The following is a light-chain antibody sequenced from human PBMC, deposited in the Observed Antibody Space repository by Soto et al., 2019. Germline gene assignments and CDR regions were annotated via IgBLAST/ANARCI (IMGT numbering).Light chain of an antibody. CDR1: QSVSSH. Sequence: EIILTQSPATLSLSPGERATLSCRASQSVSSHLAWYQQKPGQAPRLLIYDASKRATGIPARFSGSGSGTDFTLTISSLEPEDFAVYYCQQRSNWPITFGQGTRLEIK. V-gene: IGKV3-11*01. CDR3: QQRSNWPIT. J-gene: IGKJ5*01. CDR2: DAS.